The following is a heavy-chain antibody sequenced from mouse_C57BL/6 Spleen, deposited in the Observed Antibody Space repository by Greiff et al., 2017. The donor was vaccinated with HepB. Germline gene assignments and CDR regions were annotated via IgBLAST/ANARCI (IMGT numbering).Heavy chain of an antibody. CDR1: GYSITSGYY. CDR2: ISYDGSN. Sequence: ESGPGLVKPSQSLSLTCSVTGYSITSGYYWNWIRQFPGNKLEWMGYISYDGSNNYNPSLKNRISITRDTSKNQFFLKLNSVTTEDTATYYCARNPYYDHDGGFAYWGQGTLVTVSA. D-gene: IGHD2-4*01. V-gene: IGHV3-6*01. CDR3: ARNPYYDHDGGFAY. J-gene: IGHJ3*01.